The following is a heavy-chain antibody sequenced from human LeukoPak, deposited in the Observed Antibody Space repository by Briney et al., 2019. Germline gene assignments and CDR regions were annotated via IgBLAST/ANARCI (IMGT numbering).Heavy chain of an antibody. V-gene: IGHV3-33*06. CDR3: ANPHYYDSSGSYIAGSFDI. CDR2: IWYDGSKN. J-gene: IGHJ3*02. D-gene: IGHD3-22*01. Sequence: PGGTLRLTCAASGFTFSSYGMRWVGRAPRKGREGGAVIWYDGSKNYYTASVKGRVTISIDNSKNTLYRQMNTLTAADTAVYYCANPHYYDSSGSYIAGSFDIWGQGTMVTVSS. CDR1: GFTFSSYG.